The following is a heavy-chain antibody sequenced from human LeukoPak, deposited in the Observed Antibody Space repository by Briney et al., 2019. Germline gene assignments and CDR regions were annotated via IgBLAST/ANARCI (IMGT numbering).Heavy chain of an antibody. V-gene: IGHV3-7*04. Sequence: GGSLRLSCAASGFTFNTYWMTWVRQAPGKGLEWVANIKQDGSEKNYVDSVKGRFTISRDNANNSLYLQMNSLRPEDTAVYYCARDDVGTLDCWGQGTLVTVSS. J-gene: IGHJ4*02. CDR3: ARDDVGTLDC. D-gene: IGHD1-26*01. CDR1: GFTFNTYW. CDR2: IKQDGSEK.